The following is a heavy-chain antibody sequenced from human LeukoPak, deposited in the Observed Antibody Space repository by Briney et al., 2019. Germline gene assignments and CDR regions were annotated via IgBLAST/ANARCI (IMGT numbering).Heavy chain of an antibody. D-gene: IGHD2-15*01. Sequence: PGGSLRLSCAASGFTVSSNYMNWVRQAPGKGLEWVSVIYTSGSTYYVDSVKARFTISRDDSKNTLYLQMNSLRAEDTAVYYCARAGSAAYYGMDVWGQGTTVTVSS. CDR2: IYTSGST. V-gene: IGHV3-53*01. J-gene: IGHJ6*02. CDR3: ARAGSAAYYGMDV. CDR1: GFTVSSNY.